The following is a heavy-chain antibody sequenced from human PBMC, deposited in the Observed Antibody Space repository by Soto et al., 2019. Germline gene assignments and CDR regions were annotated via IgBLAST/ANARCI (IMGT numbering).Heavy chain of an antibody. CDR2: IYYSGST. CDR3: ARRAYYYGSGSPNPLDY. J-gene: IGHJ4*01. D-gene: IGHD3-10*01. V-gene: IGHV4-59*11. CDR1: GGSISSHY. Sequence: TLSLTCTVSGGSISSHYWSWIRQPPGKGLEWIGYIYYSGSTNYNPSLKSRVTISVDTSKNQFSLKLSSVTAADTAVYYCARRAYYYGSGSPNPLDYWGQGTLVTVSS.